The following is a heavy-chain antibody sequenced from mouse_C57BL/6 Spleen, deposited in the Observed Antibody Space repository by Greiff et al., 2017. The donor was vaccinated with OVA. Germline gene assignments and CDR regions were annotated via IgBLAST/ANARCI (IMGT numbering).Heavy chain of an antibody. Sequence: EVQGVESGEGLVKPGGSLKLSCAASGFTFSSYAMSWVRQTPEKRLEWVAYISSGGDYIYYADTVKGRFTISRDNARNTLYLQMSSLKSEDTAMYYCTRDDDYVGVFAYWGQGTLVTVSA. CDR2: ISSGGDYI. V-gene: IGHV5-9-1*02. J-gene: IGHJ3*01. CDR3: TRDDDYVGVFAY. CDR1: GFTFSSYA. D-gene: IGHD2-4*01.